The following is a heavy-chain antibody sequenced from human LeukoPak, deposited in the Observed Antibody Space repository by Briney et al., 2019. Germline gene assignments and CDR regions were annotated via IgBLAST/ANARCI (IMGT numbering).Heavy chain of an antibody. CDR1: GVSISSYY. CDR2: IYTSGST. Sequence: SETLSLTCTVSGVSISSYYWSWIRQPPGKGLEWIGYIYTSGSTNYNPSLKSRVSISIDTSKNQFSLKLTSVTAADTAVYYCARALKNYDILTGYPTYYYGMDVWGQGTTVTVSS. V-gene: IGHV4-59*01. CDR3: ARALKNYDILTGYPTYYYGMDV. J-gene: IGHJ6*02. D-gene: IGHD3-9*01.